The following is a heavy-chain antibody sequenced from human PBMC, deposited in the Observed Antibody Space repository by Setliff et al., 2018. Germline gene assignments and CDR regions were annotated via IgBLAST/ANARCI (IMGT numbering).Heavy chain of an antibody. D-gene: IGHD3-16*01. Sequence: ETLSLTCTVSGGSISSSSYYWGWIRQPPGKGLEWVSVIYSGGSTYYADSVKGRFTSSRDNAKNSLYLQMNSLRADDTAVYYCARDGGEYWGQGTLVTVSS. V-gene: IGHV3-53*01. CDR3: ARDGGEY. CDR2: IYSGGST. J-gene: IGHJ4*02. CDR1: GGSISSSSYY.